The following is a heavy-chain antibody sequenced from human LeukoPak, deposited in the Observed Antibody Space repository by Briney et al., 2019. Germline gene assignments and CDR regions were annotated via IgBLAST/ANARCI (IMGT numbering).Heavy chain of an antibody. CDR2: IYHDENVK. CDR3: ARAGGGYDSSGYYSNWFDP. V-gene: IGHV3-30*12. Sequence: GGSLRLSCAASGFIFSNYGMHWVRQAPGKGLEWVTFIYHDENVKYYADSVKGRFTISRDNAKSTLYLQMNSLRAEDTAVYYCARAGGGYDSSGYYSNWFDPWGQGTLVTVSS. D-gene: IGHD3-22*01. CDR1: GFIFSNYG. J-gene: IGHJ5*02.